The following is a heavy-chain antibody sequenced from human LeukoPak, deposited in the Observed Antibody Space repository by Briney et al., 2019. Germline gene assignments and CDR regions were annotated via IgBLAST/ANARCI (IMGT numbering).Heavy chain of an antibody. CDR2: INHSGST. J-gene: IGHJ4*02. CDR1: GGSFSGYY. Sequence: SETLSLTCAVYGGSFSGYYWSWNRQPPGKGLEWIGEINHSGSTNYNPSLKSRVTISVDTSKNQFSLKLSSVTAADTAVYYCARDSWFGELLFDYWGQGTLVTVSS. D-gene: IGHD3-10*01. V-gene: IGHV4-34*01. CDR3: ARDSWFGELLFDY.